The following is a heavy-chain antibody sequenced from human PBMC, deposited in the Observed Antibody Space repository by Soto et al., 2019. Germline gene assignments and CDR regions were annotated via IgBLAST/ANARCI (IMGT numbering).Heavy chain of an antibody. D-gene: IGHD3-22*01. J-gene: IGHJ6*02. Sequence: EVQLVESGGGLVKPGGSLRLSCAASGFTFSTYSMNWVRQAPGKGLEWVASISSSSSYIYYADSVKGRFTISRDNAKNSLYLQMNSLRAEATAVYYCARVVDYYDPYYYYGMDVWRQGTTVTVSS. CDR1: GFTFSTYS. CDR3: ARVVDYYDPYYYYGMDV. V-gene: IGHV3-21*01. CDR2: ISSSSSYI.